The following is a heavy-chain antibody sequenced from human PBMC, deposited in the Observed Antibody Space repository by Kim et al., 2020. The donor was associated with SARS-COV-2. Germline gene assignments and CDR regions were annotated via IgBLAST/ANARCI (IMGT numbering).Heavy chain of an antibody. CDR3: ARDRTTVTTFGFYYGMDV. CDR1: GYTFTGYY. CDR2: INPNSGGT. D-gene: IGHD4-17*01. Sequence: ASVKVSCKASGYTFTGYYMHWVRQAPGQGLEWMGRINPNSGGTNYAQKFQGRVTMTRDTSISTAYMELSRLRSDDTAVYYCARDRTTVTTFGFYYGMDVWGQGTTVTVSS. V-gene: IGHV1-2*06. J-gene: IGHJ6*02.